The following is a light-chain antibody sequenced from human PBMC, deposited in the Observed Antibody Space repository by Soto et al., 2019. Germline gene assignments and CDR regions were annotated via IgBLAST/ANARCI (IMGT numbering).Light chain of an antibody. CDR2: GAS. V-gene: IGKV3-20*01. Sequence: EIMLTQSPGTLSLSPGERATLSCRASQSVSNTFLAWYQQKPGQGPRLLIYGASSRATGIPDRFSGSGSGTDFTLTISRLEPEDFAVYYCHQYGSSPSTFGQGTRVEIK. CDR3: HQYGSSPST. J-gene: IGKJ1*01. CDR1: QSVSNTF.